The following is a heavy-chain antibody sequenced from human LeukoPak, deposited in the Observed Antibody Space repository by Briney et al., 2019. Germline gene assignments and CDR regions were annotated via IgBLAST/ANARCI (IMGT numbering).Heavy chain of an antibody. CDR2: IYYSGST. CDR1: GGSISSYY. CDR3: ARTPSYYGGNSADY. J-gene: IGHJ4*02. Sequence: VKPSETLSLTSTVSGGSISSYYWNWIRQPPGKGLEWIGYIYYSGSTNYNPSLKSRVTISVDTSKNQFSLKLTSVTAADTAVYYCARTPSYYGGNSADYWGQGTLVTVSS. V-gene: IGHV4-59*01. D-gene: IGHD4-23*01.